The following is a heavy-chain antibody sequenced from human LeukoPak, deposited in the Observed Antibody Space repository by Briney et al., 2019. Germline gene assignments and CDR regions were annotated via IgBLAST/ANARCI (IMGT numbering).Heavy chain of an antibody. D-gene: IGHD3-22*01. CDR2: IIPIFGTA. CDR1: GGTFSSYA. Sequence: ASVKVSCKASGGTFSSYAISWVRQAPGQGLEWMGGIIPIFGTANYAQKLQGRVTMTTDTSTSTAYMELRSLRSDDTAVYYCARNYYDSSGYPTYYFDYWGQGTLVTVSS. CDR3: ARNYYDSSGYPTYYFDY. J-gene: IGHJ4*02. V-gene: IGHV1-69*05.